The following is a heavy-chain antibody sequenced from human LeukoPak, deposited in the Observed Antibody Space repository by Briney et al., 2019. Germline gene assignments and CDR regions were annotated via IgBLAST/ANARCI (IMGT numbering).Heavy chain of an antibody. V-gene: IGHV4-39*01. J-gene: IGHJ6*03. Sequence: PSETLSLTCTVYGGSINSSSYYWGWIRQPPGKGLEWIGSIFYSGNTYDNPSLKSRVTISVDTSKNQFSLKLNSVTAADTAVYYCAIGRITMVRGRRRYYYMDVWGKGTTVTISS. CDR2: IFYSGNT. CDR3: AIGRITMVRGRRRYYYMDV. CDR1: GGSINSSSYY. D-gene: IGHD3-10*01.